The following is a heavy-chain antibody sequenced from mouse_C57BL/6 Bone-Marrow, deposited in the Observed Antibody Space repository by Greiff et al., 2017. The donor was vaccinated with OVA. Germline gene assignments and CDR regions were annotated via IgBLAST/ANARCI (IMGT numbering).Heavy chain of an antibody. CDR1: GFNIKDDY. D-gene: IGHD2-1*01. CDR2: IDPENGDT. J-gene: IGHJ2*01. Sequence: EVQLVESGAELVRPGASVKLSCTASGFNIKDDYMHWVKQRPEQGLEWIGWIDPENGDTEYASKFQGKATITADTSSNTAYLQLSSLTSEDTAVDYCTSYGNFDDWGKGTTLTVSS. V-gene: IGHV14-4*01. CDR3: TSYGNFDD.